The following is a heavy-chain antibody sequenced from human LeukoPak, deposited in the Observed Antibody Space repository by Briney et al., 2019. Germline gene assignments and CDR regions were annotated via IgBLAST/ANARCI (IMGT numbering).Heavy chain of an antibody. CDR2: INPNSGGT. J-gene: IGHJ4*02. CDR3: ASPLRRYCSGGSCYSELAY. CDR1: GYTFIGYY. V-gene: IGHV1-2*02. Sequence: ASVKVSCKASGYTFIGYYMHWVRQATGQGLEWMGWINPNSGGTNYAQKFQGRVTMTRDTSISTAYMELSRLRSDDTAVYYCASPLRRYCSGGSCYSELAYWGQGTLVTVSS. D-gene: IGHD2-15*01.